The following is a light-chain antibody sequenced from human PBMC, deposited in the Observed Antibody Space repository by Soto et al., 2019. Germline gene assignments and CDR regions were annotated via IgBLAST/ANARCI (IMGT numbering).Light chain of an antibody. CDR1: QSVDSNY. J-gene: IGKJ1*01. V-gene: IGKV3D-15*01. Sequence: EIVLTQSPGTLSLSPGEEATLSCRASQSVDSNYLAWYQQKPGQTPRLIIYGASGRADGIPHRFSGSGSGTEFTLTISSLQSEDFAVYYCQQYNNWPQTFGQGTKVDI. CDR2: GAS. CDR3: QQYNNWPQT.